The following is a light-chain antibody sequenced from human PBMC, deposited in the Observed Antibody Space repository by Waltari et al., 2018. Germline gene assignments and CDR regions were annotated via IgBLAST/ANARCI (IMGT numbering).Light chain of an antibody. CDR1: HSLLFGSSRNY. Sequence: IVMTQSPASLAVSLGERAPINCKSNHSLLFGSSRNYLAWYQQRRGQPPKLLLYWASIRESGVPDRIVGSGSGTDFTLTINNLQAEDVALYYCQHYYRAPYSFGQGTKLEI. J-gene: IGKJ2*03. V-gene: IGKV4-1*01. CDR3: QHYYRAPYS. CDR2: WAS.